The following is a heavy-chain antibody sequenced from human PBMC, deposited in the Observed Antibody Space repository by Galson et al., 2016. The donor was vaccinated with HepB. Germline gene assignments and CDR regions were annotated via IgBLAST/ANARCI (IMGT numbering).Heavy chain of an antibody. J-gene: IGHJ5*02. D-gene: IGHD3-3*01. V-gene: IGHV3-15*07. CDR2: IKSKADGGTT. CDR3: TVAASYGFWSGYYMLDP. CDR1: GFSFSHAW. Sequence: CAASGFSFSHAWMHWVRQAPGKGLEWVGRIKSKADGGTTDYAAPVKGRFAISRDNSKDTLYLQMNRLKTEDTGVYYCTVAASYGFWSGYYMLDPWGQGTLVTVSS.